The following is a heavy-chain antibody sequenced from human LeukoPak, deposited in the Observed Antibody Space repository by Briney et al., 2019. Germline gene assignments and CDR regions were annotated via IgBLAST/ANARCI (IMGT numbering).Heavy chain of an antibody. D-gene: IGHD3-10*01. CDR1: GFTVSNNY. Sequence: GGSLRLSCAASGFTVSNNYMSWVRQAPGKGLEWVSVIYSGGSTDYADSVKGRFTISRDNSKNTLYLQMNSLRAEDTALYYCARVRGVINYFDYWGQGTLVTVSS. J-gene: IGHJ4*02. CDR2: IYSGGST. V-gene: IGHV3-53*05. CDR3: ARVRGVINYFDY.